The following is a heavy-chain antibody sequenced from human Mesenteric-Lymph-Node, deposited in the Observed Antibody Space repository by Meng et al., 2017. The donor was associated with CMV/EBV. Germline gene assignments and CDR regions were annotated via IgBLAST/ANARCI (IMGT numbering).Heavy chain of an antibody. D-gene: IGHD4-23*01. CDR2: ISYDGSNK. CDR3: ARDSDGNFDL. J-gene: IGHJ5*02. Sequence: GGSLRLSCAASGFTFSSYAMHWVRQAPGKGLEWVAVISYDGSNKYYADSVKGRFTISRDNSKNTLYLQMNSLRAEDTAVYYCARDSDGNFDLWGQGTLVTVSS. V-gene: IGHV3-30*04. CDR1: GFTFSSYA.